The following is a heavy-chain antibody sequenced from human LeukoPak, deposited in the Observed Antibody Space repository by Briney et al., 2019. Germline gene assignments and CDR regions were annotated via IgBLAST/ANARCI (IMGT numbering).Heavy chain of an antibody. CDR2: IYHSGST. CDR3: ARGMGATNWFDP. CDR1: GYSISSGYY. D-gene: IGHD3-16*01. Sequence: SETLSLTCTVSGYSISSGYYWGWIRQPPVKGLEWIGSIYHSGSTYYNPSLKSRVTISVDTSKNQFSLKLSSVTAADTAVYYCARGMGATNWFDPWGQGTLVTVSS. J-gene: IGHJ5*02. V-gene: IGHV4-38-2*02.